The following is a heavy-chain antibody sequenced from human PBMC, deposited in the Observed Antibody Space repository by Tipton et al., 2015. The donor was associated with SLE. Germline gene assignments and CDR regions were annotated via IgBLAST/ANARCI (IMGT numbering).Heavy chain of an antibody. D-gene: IGHD2-8*02. V-gene: IGHV4-59*11. CDR3: ARPVQCSSTFCTGPLHY. Sequence: TLSLTCIVSGGSIRSHYWSWIRQSPRKGLEWIGYIFFSGTTDYNPSLKSRVIISIDTSKNQFSLKLNFVTAADTALYYCARPVQCSSTFCTGPLHYWGQGSLVTVSS. CDR2: IFFSGTT. CDR1: GGSIRSHY. J-gene: IGHJ4*02.